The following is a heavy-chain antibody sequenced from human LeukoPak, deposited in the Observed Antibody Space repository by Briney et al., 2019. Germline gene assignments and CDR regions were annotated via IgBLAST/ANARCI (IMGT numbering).Heavy chain of an antibody. Sequence: GASVKVSCKASGYTFTGYYLHWVRQAPGQGLEWMGWINPNTGGTNYAQKFQGRVTMTRYTSISTAYMELSRLRSDDTAVYYCARDFSQTSNYLYYWGQGTLVTVS. J-gene: IGHJ4*02. CDR1: GYTFTGYY. CDR3: ARDFSQTSNYLYY. CDR2: INPNTGGT. D-gene: IGHD2-2*01. V-gene: IGHV1-2*02.